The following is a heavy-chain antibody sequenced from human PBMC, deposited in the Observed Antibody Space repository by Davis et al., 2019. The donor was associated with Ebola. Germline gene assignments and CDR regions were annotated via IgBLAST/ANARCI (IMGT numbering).Heavy chain of an antibody. D-gene: IGHD7-27*01. CDR3: AASVAATGVSYYYMNV. V-gene: IGHV3-53*01. J-gene: IGHJ6*03. CDR2: INTGCST. CDR1: GFTVSGKS. Sequence: GGSLRLSCVASGFTVSGKSMSWVRPAPGRGLEWVAVINTGCSTSYADFVKGRFTISRDTSKNTLFLQNNSLRAEDTAVYYCAASVAATGVSYYYMNVWGKGTAVSVSS.